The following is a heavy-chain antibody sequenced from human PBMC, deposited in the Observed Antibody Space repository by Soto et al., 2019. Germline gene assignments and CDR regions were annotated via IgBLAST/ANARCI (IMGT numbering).Heavy chain of an antibody. Sequence: VQLVESGGGVVQPGRSLRLSCAASGFTFSSYAMHWVRQAPGKGLEWVAVISYDGSNKYYADSVKGRFTISRDNSKNTLYLQMNSLRAEDTAVYYCARGERFLEWLLSRYYYGMDVWGQGTTVTVSS. J-gene: IGHJ6*02. V-gene: IGHV3-30-3*01. CDR2: ISYDGSNK. CDR3: ARGERFLEWLLSRYYYGMDV. D-gene: IGHD3-3*01. CDR1: GFTFSSYA.